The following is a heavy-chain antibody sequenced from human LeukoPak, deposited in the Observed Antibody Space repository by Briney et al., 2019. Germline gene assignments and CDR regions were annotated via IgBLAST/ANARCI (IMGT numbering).Heavy chain of an antibody. CDR1: GYTLTSYG. Sequence: ASVKVSCKASGYTLTSYGISWGRQAPGQGLEWMGWISAYNGNTNYAQKLQGRVTMTTDTSTSTAYIDLRSLRSDDTAVYYSAREGLELGAFDIWGQGTMVTVSS. CDR2: ISAYNGNT. CDR3: AREGLELGAFDI. J-gene: IGHJ3*02. D-gene: IGHD1-7*01. V-gene: IGHV1-18*01.